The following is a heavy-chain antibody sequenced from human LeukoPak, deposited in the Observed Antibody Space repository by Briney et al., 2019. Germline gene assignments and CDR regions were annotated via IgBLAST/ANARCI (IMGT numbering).Heavy chain of an antibody. CDR3: ARRSYYYGSSGYYDRAFDI. V-gene: IGHV1-2*02. D-gene: IGHD3-22*01. CDR1: GYTFTGYY. J-gene: IGHJ3*02. CDR2: INPNSGGT. Sequence: ASVKVSCKASGYTFTGYYMHWVRQAPGQGLEWMGWINPNSGGTNYAQKFQGRVTMTRDTSISTAYMELSRLRSDDTAVYYCARRSYYYGSSGYYDRAFDIWGQGTMVTVSS.